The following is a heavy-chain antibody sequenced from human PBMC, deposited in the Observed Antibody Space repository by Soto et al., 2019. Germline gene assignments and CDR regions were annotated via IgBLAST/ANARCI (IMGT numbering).Heavy chain of an antibody. CDR3: ARLAVPAAMWYWFDP. CDR2: IYRSGST. V-gene: IGHV4-4*09. Sequence: SETLSLTCTVSGDSVRNQYWSWIRRPPGRGLEWIGYIYRSGSTKYNPSLKSRLTISVDTSKNQFSLKLSSVTAADTAVYYCARLAVPAAMWYWFDPWGQGTLVTVSS. D-gene: IGHD2-2*01. J-gene: IGHJ5*02. CDR1: GDSVRNQY.